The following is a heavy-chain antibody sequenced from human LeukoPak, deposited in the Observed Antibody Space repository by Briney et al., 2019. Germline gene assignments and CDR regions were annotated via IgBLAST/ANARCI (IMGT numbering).Heavy chain of an antibody. J-gene: IGHJ5*02. V-gene: IGHV4-59*12. CDR1: GGSISRYY. D-gene: IGHD3-22*01. CDR3: ARWYYYDSSGYRWFDP. CDR2: IYYSGST. Sequence: SETLSLTCTVSGGSISRYYWSWIRQPPGKGLEWIGYIYYSGSTNYNPSLKSRVTISVDTSKNQFSLKLSSVTAADTAVYYCARWYYYDSSGYRWFDPWGQGTLVTVSS.